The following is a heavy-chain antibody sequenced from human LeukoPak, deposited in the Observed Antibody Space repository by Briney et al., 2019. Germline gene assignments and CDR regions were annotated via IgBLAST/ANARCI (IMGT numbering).Heavy chain of an antibody. CDR2: IYYSGST. Sequence: PSETLSLTCTVSGGSISSSSYYWGWIRQRPGKGLEWIGSIYYSGSTYYNPSLKSRVTISVDTSKNQFSLKLSSVTAADTAVYYCARGGPEGYYYDSSGYYYSFDYWGQGTLVTVSS. J-gene: IGHJ4*02. CDR1: GGSISSSSYY. D-gene: IGHD3-22*01. CDR3: ARGGPEGYYYDSSGYYYSFDY. V-gene: IGHV4-39*01.